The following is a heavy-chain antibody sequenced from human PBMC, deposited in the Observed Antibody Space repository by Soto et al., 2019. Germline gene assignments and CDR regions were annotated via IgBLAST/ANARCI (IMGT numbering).Heavy chain of an antibody. J-gene: IGHJ5*02. CDR3: ARHGFYGDYSSNYFDP. V-gene: IGHV5-51*01. CDR2: IYPSDSQT. Sequence: GESLKISCKGSGYSFSNYWIAWVRQMPGKGLEYMGIIYPSDSQTRYSPSFQGQVTISADKSISTAYLQWTSLKASDTAIYYCARHGFYGDYSSNYFDPWGQGTLVTVPS. CDR1: GYSFSNYW. D-gene: IGHD4-17*01.